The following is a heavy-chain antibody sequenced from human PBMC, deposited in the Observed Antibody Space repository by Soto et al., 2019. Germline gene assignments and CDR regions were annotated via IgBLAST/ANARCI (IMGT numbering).Heavy chain of an antibody. V-gene: IGHV4-59*08. CDR2: IYYSGST. CDR1: GGSISSYY. Sequence: QVQLQESGPGLVKPSETLSLTCTVSGGSISSYYWSWIRQPPGKGLEWIGYIYYSGSTNYNPSLKSRVTISVDTSKNQFSLKLSSVTAADTAVYYCARLNSGSWYLVYFAYWGQGTLVTVSS. D-gene: IGHD6-13*01. J-gene: IGHJ4*02. CDR3: ARLNSGSWYLVYFAY.